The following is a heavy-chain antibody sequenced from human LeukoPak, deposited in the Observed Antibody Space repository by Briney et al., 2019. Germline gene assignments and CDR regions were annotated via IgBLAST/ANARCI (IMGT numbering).Heavy chain of an antibody. CDR1: GFTFRNYG. Sequence: PGGSLRLSCVASGFTFRNYGMTWARQAPGKGLEWVSSISATGGSTLYADSVKGRFTISRDNAKNSLYLQMNTLRAEDTAVYYCARDLSYSTSSGGSFDYWGQGTLVTVSS. V-gene: IGHV3-23*01. CDR2: ISATGGST. CDR3: ARDLSYSTSSGGSFDY. D-gene: IGHD6-6*01. J-gene: IGHJ4*02.